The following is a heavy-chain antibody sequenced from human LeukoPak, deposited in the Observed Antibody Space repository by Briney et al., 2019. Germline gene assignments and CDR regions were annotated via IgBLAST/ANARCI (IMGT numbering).Heavy chain of an antibody. V-gene: IGHV1-2*02. D-gene: IGHD2-15*01. CDR3: ARPRRGCSGGTCYSDFDY. J-gene: IGHJ4*02. CDR2: INPNSGGT. CDR1: GYTFTGYY. Sequence: ASVKVSCKASGYTFTGYYMHWVRQAPGQGLEWMGWINPNSGGTNYAQKFQGRVTMTRDTPISTGYMELSGLTSEDTAVYYCARPRRGCSGGTCYSDFDYWGQGTLVTVSS.